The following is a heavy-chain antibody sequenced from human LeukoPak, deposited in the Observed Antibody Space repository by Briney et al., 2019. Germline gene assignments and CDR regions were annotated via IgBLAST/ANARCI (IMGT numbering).Heavy chain of an antibody. V-gene: IGHV1-2*02. D-gene: IGHD5-12*01. CDR3: ARGLMGGYDFDY. CDR2: INPKSGVT. Sequence: GASVKVSCKPSGYTFTDCYIHWLRQAPGQGLEWMGWINPKSGVTNYAQKFQGRVNMTRDTSISTAYMELRRLRSDDTAVYYCARGLMGGYDFDYWGEGTVLSVCS. CDR1: GYTFTDCY. J-gene: IGHJ4*02.